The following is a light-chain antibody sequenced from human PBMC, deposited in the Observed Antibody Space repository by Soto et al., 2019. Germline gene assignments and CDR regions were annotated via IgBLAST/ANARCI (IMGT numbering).Light chain of an antibody. J-gene: IGKJ5*01. CDR2: GAS. V-gene: IGKV3-20*01. CDR3: QQYGSSPPWIT. Sequence: EIVLTQSPGTLSLSPGERATLSCRASQSVSSSYLAWYQQKPGQAPRLLIYGASSRATGIPDRFSGSGSGTDFTLTIRRLEPEAFAVYYCQQYGSSPPWITFGQGTRLEIK. CDR1: QSVSSSY.